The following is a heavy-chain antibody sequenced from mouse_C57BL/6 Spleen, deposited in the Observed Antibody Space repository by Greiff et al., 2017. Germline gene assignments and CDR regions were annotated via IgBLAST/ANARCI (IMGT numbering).Heavy chain of an antibody. CDR1: GYTFTSYW. CDR2: IHPNSGST. D-gene: IGHD1-1*01. V-gene: IGHV1-64*01. Sequence: VQLQQPGAELVKPGASVKLSCKASGYTFTSYWMHWVKQRPGRGLEWIGMIHPNSGSTNYNEKFKSKATLTVDKSSSTAYMQLGSLTSEDSAVYYCARDTSVVATRVWYFDFWGTGTTVTVSS. J-gene: IGHJ1*03. CDR3: ARDTSVVATRVWYFDF.